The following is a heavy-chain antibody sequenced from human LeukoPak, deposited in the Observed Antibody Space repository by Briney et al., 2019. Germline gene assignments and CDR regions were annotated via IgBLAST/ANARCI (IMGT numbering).Heavy chain of an antibody. CDR1: GFTFSSYS. Sequence: PGGSLRLSCAASGFTFSSYSMNWVRQAPGKGLEWVSSISSSSSYIYYADSVKGRFTISRDNAKNSLYLQMNSLRAEGTAVYYCARGGDPTVTTDYWGQGTLVTASS. D-gene: IGHD4-17*01. J-gene: IGHJ4*02. CDR2: ISSSSSYI. V-gene: IGHV3-21*01. CDR3: ARGGDPTVTTDY.